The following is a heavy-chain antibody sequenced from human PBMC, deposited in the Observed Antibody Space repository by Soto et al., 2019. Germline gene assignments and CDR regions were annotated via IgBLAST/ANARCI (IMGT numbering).Heavy chain of an antibody. D-gene: IGHD1-1*01. Sequence: EVQLVESGGGLVQPGGSLRLSCAASGFTFGKYWMHWVRQAPGKGLVWVSRINAYMTTINYADSVRGRFTISRDNTRNTLFLHMNSLTVEDTAVYYCTRGGLEPFDFCGQGVLVTVSS. CDR1: GFTFGKYW. V-gene: IGHV3-74*01. CDR3: TRGGLEPFDF. J-gene: IGHJ4*02. CDR2: INAYMTTI.